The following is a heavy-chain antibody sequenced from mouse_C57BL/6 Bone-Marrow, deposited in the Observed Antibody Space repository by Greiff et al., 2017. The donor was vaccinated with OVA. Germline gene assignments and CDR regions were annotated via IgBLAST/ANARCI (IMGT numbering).Heavy chain of an antibody. D-gene: IGHD4-1*01. Sequence: VQLVESGAELVKPGASVKMSCKASGYTFTTYPIEWMKQNHGKSLEWIGNFHPYNDDTKYNEKFKGKATLTVEKSSSTVYLELSRLTSDDSAVYYCARSGGNWGYYYAMDYWGQGTSVTVSS. CDR2: FHPYNDDT. V-gene: IGHV1-47*01. J-gene: IGHJ4*01. CDR3: ARSGGNWGYYYAMDY. CDR1: GYTFTTYP.